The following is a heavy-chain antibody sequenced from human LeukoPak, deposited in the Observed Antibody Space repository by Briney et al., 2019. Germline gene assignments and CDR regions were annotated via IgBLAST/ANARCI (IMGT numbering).Heavy chain of an antibody. Sequence: GGSLRLSCAASGFSFSSCAFHWVRQAPGKGLEWVAILSCDGRHKYYADSVKGRFTISRDNSKNTLYLQVNSLRIEDTAVYYCARDREWESEYFYGMDVWGQGTTVTVSS. CDR2: LSCDGRHK. J-gene: IGHJ6*02. V-gene: IGHV3-30*04. CDR1: GFSFSSCA. CDR3: ARDREWESEYFYGMDV. D-gene: IGHD1-26*01.